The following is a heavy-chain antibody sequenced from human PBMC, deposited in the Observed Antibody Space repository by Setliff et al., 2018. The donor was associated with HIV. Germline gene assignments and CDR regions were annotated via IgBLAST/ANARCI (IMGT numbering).Heavy chain of an antibody. D-gene: IGHD6-19*01. CDR2: IYYSGST. CDR1: SGSFSGYY. Sequence: SETLSLTCAVYSGSFSGYYWSWIRQPPGKGLEWVGHIYYSGSTDYNPSLKSRVTISVDTSKNQFSLKLTSVTAADTAVYYCASQPYNSGWFGGWFDPWGQGTLVTVSS. J-gene: IGHJ5*02. V-gene: IGHV4-59*12. CDR3: ASQPYNSGWFGGWFDP.